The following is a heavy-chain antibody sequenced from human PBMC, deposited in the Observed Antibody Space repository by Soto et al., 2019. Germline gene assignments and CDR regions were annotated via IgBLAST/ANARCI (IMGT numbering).Heavy chain of an antibody. Sequence: EVLLVESGGGLVPPGGSLRLSCAASGFTFRGYSLNWVRQATGKGLEWISYISGSSSTEYYADSVKGRFTISRDNARNSLYLQRNSLRDEDTAVYYCARVDTAMIDYWGQGTLVTVSS. D-gene: IGHD5-18*01. CDR3: ARVDTAMIDY. CDR2: ISGSSSTE. J-gene: IGHJ4*02. CDR1: GFTFRGYS. V-gene: IGHV3-48*02.